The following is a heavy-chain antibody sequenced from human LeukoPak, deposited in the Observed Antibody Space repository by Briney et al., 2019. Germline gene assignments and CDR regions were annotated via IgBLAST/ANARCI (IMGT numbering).Heavy chain of an antibody. J-gene: IGHJ6*03. CDR3: ARDRTIPYSSSWYRFYYYYYYMDV. Sequence: PGGSLRLSCAASGFTFSSYWMSWVRQAPGKGLEWVANIKQDGSEKYYVDSVKGRFTISRDNAKNSLYLQMNSLRAEDTAVYYCARDRTIPYSSSWYRFYYYYYYMDVWGKGTTVTVSS. D-gene: IGHD6-13*01. CDR2: IKQDGSEK. CDR1: GFTFSSYW. V-gene: IGHV3-7*01.